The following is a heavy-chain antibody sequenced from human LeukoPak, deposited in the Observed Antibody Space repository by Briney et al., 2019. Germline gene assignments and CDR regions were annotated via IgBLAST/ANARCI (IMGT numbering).Heavy chain of an antibody. CDR1: GFTFSSYG. Sequence: GGSLRLSCAASGFTFSSYGMHWVRQAPGKGLEWVAVISYDGSNKYYADSVKGRFTISRDNSKNTLYLQMNSLRAEDTAVYYCARTLAVAGTFLGYWGQGTLVTVSS. J-gene: IGHJ4*02. D-gene: IGHD6-19*01. CDR3: ARTLAVAGTFLGY. CDR2: ISYDGSNK. V-gene: IGHV3-30*03.